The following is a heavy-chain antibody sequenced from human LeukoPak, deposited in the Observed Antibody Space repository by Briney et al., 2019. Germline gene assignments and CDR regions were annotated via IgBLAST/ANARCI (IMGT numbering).Heavy chain of an antibody. D-gene: IGHD3-10*01. J-gene: IGHJ6*02. CDR2: IRTEGDT. CDR1: GFTFNTYD. CDR3: ARDFRGCMDV. V-gene: IGHV3-13*04. Sequence: GGSLRLSCAASGFTFNTYDMHWVRQVTGKGLQCVSAIRTEGDTYYLDSVEGRFTISRDNAKNALYLEMNSLTAGDTAVYYCARDFRGCMDVWGQGTTVTVSS.